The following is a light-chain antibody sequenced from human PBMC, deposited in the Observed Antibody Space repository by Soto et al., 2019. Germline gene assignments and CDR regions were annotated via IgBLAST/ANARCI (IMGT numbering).Light chain of an antibody. CDR3: LQSYTTPWT. Sequence: DIQMTQSPSSLSASVGDRVTMTCRASQITFTYVNWYRQKRGKAPQLLIYAASSLQGGVPPRFSGSGSGTDFTLTIHSLQAEDSATYYCLQSYTTPWTFGQGTQVEVK. CDR2: AAS. V-gene: IGKV1-39*01. CDR1: QITFTY. J-gene: IGKJ1*01.